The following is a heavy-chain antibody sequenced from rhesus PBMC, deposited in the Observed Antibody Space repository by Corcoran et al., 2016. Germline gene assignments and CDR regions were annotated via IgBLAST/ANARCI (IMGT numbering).Heavy chain of an antibody. J-gene: IGHJ4*01. V-gene: IGHV4-93*02. Sequence: QVQLQESGPAVVKPSETLSLTCAVSGGSISSSNWWSWIRQSPGKGLKWIGGIYGSGGSTEYNPSLTSRVTISIDTSKNQFSLKLTSVTAADTAVYYCARPLAAAIDYWGQGVLVTVSS. D-gene: IGHD6-25*01. CDR3: ARPLAAAIDY. CDR2: IYGSGGST. CDR1: GGSISSSNW.